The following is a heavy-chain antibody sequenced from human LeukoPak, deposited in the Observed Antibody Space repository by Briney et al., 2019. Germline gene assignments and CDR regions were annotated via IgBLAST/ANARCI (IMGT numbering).Heavy chain of an antibody. V-gene: IGHV3-9*01. J-gene: IGHJ6*03. D-gene: IGHD5-18*01. CDR1: GFTFDDYA. Sequence: GGSLRLSCAASGFTFDDYAMHWVRQAPGKGLEWVSGISWNSGSIGYADSVKGRFTISRDNAKNSLYLQMNSLRAEDTAVYYCASSKDTAMVIGTIPGRYYYYYYMDVWGKGTTVTISS. CDR2: ISWNSGSI. CDR3: ASSKDTAMVIGTIPGRYYYYYYMDV.